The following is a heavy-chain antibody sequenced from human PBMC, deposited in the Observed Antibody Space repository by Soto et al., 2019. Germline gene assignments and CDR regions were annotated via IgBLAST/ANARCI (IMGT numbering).Heavy chain of an antibody. CDR3: ARDKSRIGFDY. J-gene: IGHJ4*02. CDR1: GGSVSSGSYY. Sequence: SETLSLTCTVSGGSVSSGSYYWSWIRQPPGKGLEWIGYIYYSGSTNYNPSLKSRVTISVDTSKNQFSLKLSSVTAADTAVYYCARDKSRIGFDYWGQGTLVTVSS. CDR2: IYYSGST. V-gene: IGHV4-61*01.